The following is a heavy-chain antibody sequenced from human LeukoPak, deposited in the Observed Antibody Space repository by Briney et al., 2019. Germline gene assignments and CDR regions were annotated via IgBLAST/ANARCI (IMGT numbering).Heavy chain of an antibody. CDR2: IYYSGST. Sequence: SETLSLTCTVSGGSISSYYWSWIRQPPGKGLEWIGYIYYSGSTNYNPSLTSRVTISVDTSKTPFSLKLSSATAADTAVYYCATDEGRDGYNSYWGQGTLVTVSS. V-gene: IGHV4-59*01. CDR1: GGSISSYY. CDR3: ATDEGRDGYNSY. J-gene: IGHJ4*02. D-gene: IGHD5-24*01.